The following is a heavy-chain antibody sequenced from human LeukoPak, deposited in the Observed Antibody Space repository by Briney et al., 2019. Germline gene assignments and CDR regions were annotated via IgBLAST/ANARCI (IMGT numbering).Heavy chain of an antibody. J-gene: IGHJ4*02. CDR1: GFTFSSYA. CDR2: IITGGDPP. Sequence: GGSLRLSCAASGFTFSSYAMNWVRPAPGKGLEWVSAIITGGDPPFYADSAKGRFTISTHHSKNTVYLQMSSLRAGDTAVYYCAKRRYCSSISCHDFDYWGQGTLVTVSS. V-gene: IGHV3-23*01. CDR3: AKRRYCSSISCHDFDY. D-gene: IGHD2-2*01.